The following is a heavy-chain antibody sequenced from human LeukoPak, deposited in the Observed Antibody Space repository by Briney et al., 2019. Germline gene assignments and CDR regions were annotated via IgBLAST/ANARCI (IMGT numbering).Heavy chain of an antibody. CDR3: AKHSITMIVVVSSALDY. Sequence: GGSLRLSCAASGFTFSSYAMSWVRQAPGKGLEWVSAISGSGGGTYHADSVNGRFTISRDNSKNTLYLQMNILRAEDTAVYYCAKHSITMIVVVSSALDYWGQGTLVTVSS. CDR1: GFTFSSYA. CDR2: ISGSGGGT. V-gene: IGHV3-23*01. D-gene: IGHD3-22*01. J-gene: IGHJ4*02.